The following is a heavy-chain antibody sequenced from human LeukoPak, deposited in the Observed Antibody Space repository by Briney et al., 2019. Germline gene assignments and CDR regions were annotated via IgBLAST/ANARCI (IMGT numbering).Heavy chain of an antibody. D-gene: IGHD6-19*01. CDR2: IQYDSNNR. CDR3: AKDLQSLSPG. CDR1: GFSFSSYG. J-gene: IGHJ4*02. Sequence: PGGSLRLSCAASGFSFSSYGMNWVRQAPGKGLEWVTFIQYDSNNRYYADSVKGRFTISRDNSRNILYLQMNSLRDEDTAVYYCAKDLQSLSPGWGQGTLVTVSS. V-gene: IGHV3-30*02.